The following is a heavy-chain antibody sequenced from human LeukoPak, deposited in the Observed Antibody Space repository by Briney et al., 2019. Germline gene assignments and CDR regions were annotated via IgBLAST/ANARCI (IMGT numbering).Heavy chain of an antibody. CDR3: AKDQSYGSSRYYYGMDV. V-gene: IGHV3-23*01. CDR2: ISGSGVST. J-gene: IGHJ6*02. D-gene: IGHD5-18*01. CDR1: GFTFSIYA. Sequence: PGGSLRLSCAASGFTFSIYAMSWVRQAPGKGLEWVSAISGSGVSTYYADSVKGRFTISRDNSKNTLSLQMNSLRAEDTAVYYCAKDQSYGSSRYYYGMDVWGQGTTVTVSS.